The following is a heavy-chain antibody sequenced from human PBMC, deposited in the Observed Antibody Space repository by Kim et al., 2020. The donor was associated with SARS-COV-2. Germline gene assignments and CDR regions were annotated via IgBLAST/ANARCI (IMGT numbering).Heavy chain of an antibody. D-gene: IGHD6-19*01. J-gene: IGHJ5*02. CDR1: GFTFSSYA. Sequence: GGSLRLSCAASGFTFSSYAMSWVRQAPGKGLEWVSAISGSGGSTYYADSVKGRFTISRDNSKNTLYLQMNSLRAEDTAEYYCAKDRIAVAGTVSNWFDPWGQGTLVTVSS. CDR3: AKDRIAVAGTVSNWFDP. V-gene: IGHV3-23*01. CDR2: ISGSGGST.